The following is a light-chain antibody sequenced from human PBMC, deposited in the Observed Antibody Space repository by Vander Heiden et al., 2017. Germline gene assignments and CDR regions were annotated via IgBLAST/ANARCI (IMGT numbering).Light chain of an antibody. J-gene: IGKJ4*01. CDR1: QSVSSSY. CDR2: GAS. CDR3: QQYGSSPPLT. V-gene: IGKV3-20*01. Sequence: EIVLTQSPGPLSLSPGERATLSCRASQSVSSSYLAWYQQKPGQAPRLLIYGASSRATGIPDRFSGSGSGTDFTLTINRLEPEDFAVYYCQQYGSSPPLTFGGGTKVEIK.